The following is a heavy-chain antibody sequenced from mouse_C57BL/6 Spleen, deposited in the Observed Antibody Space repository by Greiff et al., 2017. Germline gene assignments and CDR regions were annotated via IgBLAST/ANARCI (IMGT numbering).Heavy chain of an antibody. CDR1: GYTFTSYW. V-gene: IGHV1-59*01. D-gene: IGHD2-3*01. CDR3: ARVYDGALDY. Sequence: VQLQQPGAELVRPGTSVKLSCKASGYTFTSYWMHWVKQRPGQGLEWIGVIDPSDSYTNYNEKFKSKATLTVDTSSSTAYMQLSSLTSEDSAVYYCARVYDGALDYWGQGTTLTVSS. J-gene: IGHJ2*01. CDR2: IDPSDSYT.